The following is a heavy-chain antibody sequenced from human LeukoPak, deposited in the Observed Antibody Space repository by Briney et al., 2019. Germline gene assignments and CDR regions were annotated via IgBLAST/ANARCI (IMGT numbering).Heavy chain of an antibody. D-gene: IGHD1-7*01. CDR1: GRSFSGYF. J-gene: IGHJ4*02. V-gene: IGHV4-34*01. CDR3: ARARYNWNYRPLIDY. CDR2: INHSGST. Sequence: SETLSLTCAVYGRSFSGYFWSWIRQPPGKGLEWIGEINHSGSTNYNPSLKIRVTISVDTSKNQFSLKLSSVTAADTAVYYCARARYNWNYRPLIDYWGQGTLVTVSS.